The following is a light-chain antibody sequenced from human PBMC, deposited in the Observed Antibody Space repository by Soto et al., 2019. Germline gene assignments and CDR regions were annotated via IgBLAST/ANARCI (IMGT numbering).Light chain of an antibody. CDR1: QSVSTYY. V-gene: IGKV3-20*01. Sequence: EIVLTQSPGTLSLSPGERATLSCRASQSVSTYYFAWYQKKPGQPPRLLIYGASSRATGIPDRFSGSGSGTEFTLTINSLEPEDFAVYYCQQYDYSPQTFGQGTKVEIK. CDR3: QQYDYSPQT. J-gene: IGKJ1*01. CDR2: GAS.